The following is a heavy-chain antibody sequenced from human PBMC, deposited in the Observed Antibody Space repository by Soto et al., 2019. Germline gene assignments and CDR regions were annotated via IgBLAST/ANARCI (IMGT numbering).Heavy chain of an antibody. V-gene: IGHV4-31*03. CDR2: IYYSGST. J-gene: IGHJ4*02. CDR1: GGSISSGGYY. Sequence: SETLSLTCTVSGGSISSGGYYWSWFRQHPGKGLEWIGYIYYSGSTYYNPSLQSRVTISVDTSKNQFSLKLSSVTAAATAVYYYSRSTPTPVDFWGQGTLVTVSS. CDR3: SRSTPTPVDF.